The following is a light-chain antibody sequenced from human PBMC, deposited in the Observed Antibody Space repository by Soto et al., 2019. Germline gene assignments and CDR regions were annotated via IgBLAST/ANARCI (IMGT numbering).Light chain of an antibody. J-gene: IGKJ1*01. CDR3: QHDNSYSEA. Sequence: ERVTLSCRARQSVNSHLAWYQQKLGQAPRVLIYGASTRATGIPDRFSGSGSGTDFTLTISCLQSEDFATYYCQHDNSYSEAFGQGTKVDI. CDR1: QSVNSH. V-gene: IGKV3-15*01. CDR2: GAS.